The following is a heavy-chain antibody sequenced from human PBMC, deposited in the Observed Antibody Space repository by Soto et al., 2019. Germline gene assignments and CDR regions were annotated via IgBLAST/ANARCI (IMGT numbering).Heavy chain of an antibody. CDR3: ARGLSSSGLEWLPTIDY. J-gene: IGHJ4*02. D-gene: IGHD3-3*01. CDR2: MNPNSGNT. CDR1: GYTFTSYD. Sequence: ASVKVSCKASGYTFTSYDINWVRQATGQGLEWMGWMNPNSGNTGYAQKFQGRVTMTRNTSISTAYMELSSLRSEDTAVYYCARGLSSSGLEWLPTIDYWGQGTLVTVSS. V-gene: IGHV1-8*01.